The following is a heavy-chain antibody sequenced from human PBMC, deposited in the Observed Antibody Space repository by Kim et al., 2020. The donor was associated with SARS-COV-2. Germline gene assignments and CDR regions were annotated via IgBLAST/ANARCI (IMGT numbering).Heavy chain of an antibody. Sequence: GGSLRLSCAASGFTLSNYGMTWVRQAPGKGLEWIAGMSSSGRGTYYADSVRGRFTISRDHSKNTLYLQMSSLTVDDTAVYYCAKDACGPECFYMMDVWGQGTSVIVSS. V-gene: IGHV3-23*01. D-gene: IGHD2-21*01. J-gene: IGHJ6*02. CDR3: AKDACGPECFYMMDV. CDR2: MSSSGRGT. CDR1: GFTLSNYG.